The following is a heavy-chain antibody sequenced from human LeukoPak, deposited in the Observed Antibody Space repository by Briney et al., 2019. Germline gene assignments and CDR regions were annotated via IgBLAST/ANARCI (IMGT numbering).Heavy chain of an antibody. CDR1: GGSSSGYY. CDR3: ARDAYYYGHPVNWFDP. V-gene: IGHV4-34*01. CDR2: INHSGST. J-gene: IGHJ5*02. D-gene: IGHD3-10*01. Sequence: PSETLSLTCAVYGGSSSGYYWSWIRQPPGKGLEWIGEINHSGSTNYNPSLKSRVTISVDTSKNQFSLKLSSVTDADTAVYYCARDAYYYGHPVNWFDPWGQGTLVTVSS.